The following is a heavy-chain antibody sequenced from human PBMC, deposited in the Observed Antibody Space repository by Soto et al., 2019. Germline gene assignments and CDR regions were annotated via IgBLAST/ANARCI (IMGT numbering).Heavy chain of an antibody. J-gene: IGHJ6*02. D-gene: IGHD5-12*01. V-gene: IGHV3-23*01. CDR3: ARSSDWKYYYYYYGMGV. CDR1: GFTFSSDD. CDR2: ISGSGAKT. Sequence: GGSLRLSCVASGFTFSSDDMSWVRQAPGKGLEWVSAISGSGAKTYYADSVKGRFTISRDNSKNTLYLQMNSLRAEDTAVYYCARSSDWKYYYYYYGMGVWGQGTTVTVSS.